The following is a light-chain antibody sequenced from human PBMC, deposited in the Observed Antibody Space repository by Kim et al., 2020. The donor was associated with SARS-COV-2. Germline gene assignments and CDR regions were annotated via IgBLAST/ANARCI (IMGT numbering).Light chain of an antibody. V-gene: IGKV1-5*03. CDR2: KAS. Sequence: DIRMTQSPSTLSAAEGDRVTITCRVSQDANRWMAWYQHKPGKVPKLLIYKASTLERGVPSRFSASGSGTEFTLTIDGLQPDDFATYYCQQYNSYFRIFGPGTKVDIK. CDR1: QDANRW. CDR3: QQYNSYFRI. J-gene: IGKJ1*01.